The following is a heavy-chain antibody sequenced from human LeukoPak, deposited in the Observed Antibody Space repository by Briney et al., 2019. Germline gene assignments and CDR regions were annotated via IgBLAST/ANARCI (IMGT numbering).Heavy chain of an antibody. CDR2: IKQDGSEK. J-gene: IGHJ6*02. CDR1: GFTFSSYW. Sequence: GGSLRLSCAASGFTFSSYWMSWVRQAPGKGLEWVANIKQDGSEKYYVASVKGRFTISRDNAKNSLYLQMNSLRAEDTAVYYCAREVVVVAATPYYYYYGMDVWGQGTTVTVSS. CDR3: AREVVVVAATPYYYYYGMDV. D-gene: IGHD2-15*01. V-gene: IGHV3-7*04.